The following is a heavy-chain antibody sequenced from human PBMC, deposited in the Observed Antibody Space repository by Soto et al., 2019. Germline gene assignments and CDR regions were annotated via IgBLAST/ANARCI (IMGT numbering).Heavy chain of an antibody. CDR3: ARENTHTKYSSSSYFDY. CDR1: GFTFSSYS. D-gene: IGHD6-6*01. J-gene: IGHJ4*02. Sequence: EVQLVESGGGLVQPGGSLRLSCAASGFTFSSYSMNWVRQAPGKGLEWVSYSSSSSSTIYYADSVKGRFTISRDNAKNSLYLQMNSLRDEDTAVYYCARENTHTKYSSSSYFDYWGQGTLVTVSS. CDR2: SSSSSSTI. V-gene: IGHV3-48*02.